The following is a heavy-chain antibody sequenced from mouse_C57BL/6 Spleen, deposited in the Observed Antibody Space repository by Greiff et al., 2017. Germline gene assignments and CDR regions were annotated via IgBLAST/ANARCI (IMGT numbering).Heavy chain of an antibody. CDR3: ARTASNSHFDY. D-gene: IGHD4-1*01. Sequence: QVQLQQPGAELVKPGASVKLSCKASGYTFTSYWMHWVKQRPGQGLEWIGMIHPNSGSTNYNEKFKSKATLTVDKSSSTAYMQLSSLTSEDSAVXYCARTASNSHFDYGGQGTTLTVSS. CDR1: GYTFTSYW. J-gene: IGHJ2*01. V-gene: IGHV1-64*01. CDR2: IHPNSGST.